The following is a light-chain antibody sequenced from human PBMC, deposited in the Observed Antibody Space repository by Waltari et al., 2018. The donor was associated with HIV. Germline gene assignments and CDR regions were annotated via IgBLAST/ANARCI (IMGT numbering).Light chain of an antibody. CDR2: QIS. CDR3: MQAKRSYT. J-gene: IGKJ2*01. CDR1: ESLVHSDGTTH. V-gene: IGKV2-24*01. Sequence: DIVLTQTPLCSPVTLGQPASFSCRSSESLVHSDGTTHLSWLHQRPGQPPRLLIYQISNRFSGVPDRFSGGGAGTVFTLKISRVEPEDVGIYYCMQAKRSYTFGQGTKLEIK.